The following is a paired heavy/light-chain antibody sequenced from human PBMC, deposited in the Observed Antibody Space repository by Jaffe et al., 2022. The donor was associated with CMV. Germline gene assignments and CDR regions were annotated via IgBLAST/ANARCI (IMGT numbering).Heavy chain of an antibody. CDR2: IDPSGDRT. CDR3: ARVRAFSSRDDGFDI. V-gene: IGHV1-46*01. D-gene: IGHD6-19*01. Sequence: QVQLVQSGAEVKKPGASVKVSCKASGYSFSSYYMHWVRQAPGQGLEWMGIIDPSGDRTRYAQKFQGRVTMTRDTSTSTLYMELSSLRSEDTAVYYCARVRAFSSRDDGFDIWGQGTMVTVSS. CDR1: GYSFSSYY. J-gene: IGHJ3*02.
Light chain of an antibody. CDR3: QAWDTSNVV. J-gene: IGLJ2*01. V-gene: IGLV3-1*01. CDR1: KLGDKY. CDR2: QDR. Sequence: SFELTQPPSVSVSPGQTASISCSGDKLGDKYACWYQQKPGQSPVLVIYQDRKRPSGIPERFSGSKSGSTATLTISGTQALDEADYYCQAWDTSNVVFGGGTKLTVL.